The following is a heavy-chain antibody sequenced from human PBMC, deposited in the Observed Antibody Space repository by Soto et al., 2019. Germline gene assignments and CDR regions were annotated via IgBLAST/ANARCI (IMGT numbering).Heavy chain of an antibody. CDR2: ISYSGST. Sequence: SETLSLTCTVSGGSISSYYWSWIRQPPGKGLEWIGYISYSGSTNYNPSLKSRVTISVDTSKNQFSLKLSSVTAADTAVYYCAREYSSLSFYYYMDVWGKGTTVTVSS. J-gene: IGHJ6*03. CDR1: GGSISSYY. D-gene: IGHD6-6*01. V-gene: IGHV4-59*01. CDR3: AREYSSLSFYYYMDV.